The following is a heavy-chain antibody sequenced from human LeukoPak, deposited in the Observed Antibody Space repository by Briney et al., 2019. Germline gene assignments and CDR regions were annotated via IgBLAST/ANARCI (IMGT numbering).Heavy chain of an antibody. CDR3: ARFPTTTGDDY. CDR1: GFTVSSNY. V-gene: IGHV3-66*01. D-gene: IGHD1-1*01. Sequence: PGGSLRLPCAASGFTVSSNYMSWVRQAPGKGLEWVSVIYSGGSTYYADSVKGRFTISRDNSKNTLYLQVNSLRAEDTAVYYCARFPTTTGDDYWGQGTLVTVPS. CDR2: IYSGGST. J-gene: IGHJ4*02.